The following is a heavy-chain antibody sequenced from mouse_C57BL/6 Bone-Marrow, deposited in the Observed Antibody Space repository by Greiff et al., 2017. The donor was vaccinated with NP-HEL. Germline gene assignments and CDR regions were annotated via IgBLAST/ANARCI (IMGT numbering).Heavy chain of an antibody. J-gene: IGHJ1*03. CDR3: ARGWGYFEV. CDR2: IYPGDGDT. V-gene: IGHV1-82*01. CDR1: GYAFSSSW. D-gene: IGHD2-3*01. Sequence: VQLQQSGPELVKPGASVKISCKASGYAFSSSWMNWVKQRPGKGLEWIGRIYPGDGDTNYNGKFKGKATLTADKSSSTAYMQLSSLTSEDSAVYFCARGWGYFEVWGTGTTVTVSS.